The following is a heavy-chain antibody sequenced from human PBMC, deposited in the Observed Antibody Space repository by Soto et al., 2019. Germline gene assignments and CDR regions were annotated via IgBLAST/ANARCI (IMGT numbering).Heavy chain of an antibody. CDR3: ARGQHGLAH. V-gene: IGHV3-30-3*01. D-gene: IGHD2-8*01. Sequence: QVQLLESGGGVVQPGRSLRLSCAASGFTFSSYAMHWVRQPPGKGLEWVAVVSNDGRNKFYADSVRGRFTISRDNSKNTLYLEMDSLRVEDPAVFYCARGQHGLAHWGQGSLVLVSP. J-gene: IGHJ4*02. CDR1: GFTFSSYA. CDR2: VSNDGRNK.